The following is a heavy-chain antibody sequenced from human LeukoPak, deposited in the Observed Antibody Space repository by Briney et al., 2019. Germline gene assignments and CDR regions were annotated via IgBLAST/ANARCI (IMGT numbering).Heavy chain of an antibody. CDR2: IYYTGST. V-gene: IGHV4-39*01. CDR3: ARHVRWLQLSLYFDI. CDR1: VGFIYTPSYH. D-gene: IGHD5-24*01. Sequence: SETLSLTCTLSVGFIYTPSYHWGWIRQSPGKGLGWIGCIYYTGSTSSNPSLNSRVTLSVDTSKKQFSLKLNSMTGADPAVYYCARHVRWLQLSLYFDIWGRGTLVTVSS. J-gene: IGHJ2*01.